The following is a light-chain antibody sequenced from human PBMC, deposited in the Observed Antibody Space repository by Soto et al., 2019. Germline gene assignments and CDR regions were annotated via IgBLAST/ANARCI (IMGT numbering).Light chain of an antibody. Sequence: DIQMTQSPSTLSASVGDRVTITCRASQSISSWLAWYQQKPGKAHKLLIYKASSLESGVPSRFSGSGSGTEFPLTISSPQPDDFATYYCQQYNSYPWTFGQGTKVEIK. V-gene: IGKV1-5*03. CDR3: QQYNSYPWT. J-gene: IGKJ1*01. CDR2: KAS. CDR1: QSISSW.